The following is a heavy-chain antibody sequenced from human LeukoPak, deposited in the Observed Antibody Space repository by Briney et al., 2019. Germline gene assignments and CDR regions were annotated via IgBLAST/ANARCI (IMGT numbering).Heavy chain of an antibody. J-gene: IGHJ5*02. Sequence: GGSLRLSCAASGFTFSSYSMNWVRQAPGKGLEWVSSISSSSSYIYYADSVKGRFTISRDNAKNSLYLQMNSLRAEDTAVYYCARDPSLGATIFGVVTDYNWFDPWGQGTLVTVSP. CDR1: GFTFSSYS. CDR2: ISSSSSYI. V-gene: IGHV3-21*01. CDR3: ARDPSLGATIFGVVTDYNWFDP. D-gene: IGHD3-3*01.